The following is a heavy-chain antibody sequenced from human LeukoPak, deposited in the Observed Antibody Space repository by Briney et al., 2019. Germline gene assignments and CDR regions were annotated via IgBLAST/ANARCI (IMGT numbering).Heavy chain of an antibody. CDR3: ARRRLGETTTANWFDP. Sequence: SQSLSLTCTVSGGSISSSSYYCGWIRQPPGKGLEWFASIYYTGNTYYNPSLKSRATISVDTSNNQFSLKLNSVTAADTAVYYCARRRLGETTTANWFDPWGPGTLVTVSS. CDR1: GGSISSSSYY. V-gene: IGHV4-39*01. CDR2: IYYTGNT. D-gene: IGHD4-17*01. J-gene: IGHJ5*02.